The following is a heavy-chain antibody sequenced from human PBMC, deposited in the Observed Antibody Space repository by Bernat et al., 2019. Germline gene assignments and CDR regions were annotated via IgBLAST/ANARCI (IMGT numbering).Heavy chain of an antibody. D-gene: IGHD2-21*02. CDR1: GYTFTSYG. CDR3: ARVCCGCDCALEKYFDL. CDR2: ISAYKGNT. Sequence: QVQLVQSGAEVKKPGASVKVSCKASGYTFTSYGIRWVRQAPGQGLEWMGWISAYKGNTNYAQKLQGRVTMTRDTSTSTAFMELRRLRSDDTAVYYCARVCCGCDCALEKYFDLWGRGTLVTVSS. J-gene: IGHJ2*01. V-gene: IGHV1-18*01.